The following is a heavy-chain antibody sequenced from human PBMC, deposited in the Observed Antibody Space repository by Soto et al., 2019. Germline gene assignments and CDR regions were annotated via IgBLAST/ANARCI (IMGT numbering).Heavy chain of an antibody. Sequence: SETLSLTCTVSGGPISSYYWNWIRQPPGKGLEWIGYTHYSGSTNSNSSLKSRVTISVDTSKNQFSLEVHSVTAADTAVYYCARAGTNMVQFDYWGQGTLVTVSS. CDR3: ARAGTNMVQFDY. V-gene: IGHV4-59*01. D-gene: IGHD3-10*01. J-gene: IGHJ4*02. CDR1: GGPISSYY. CDR2: THYSGST.